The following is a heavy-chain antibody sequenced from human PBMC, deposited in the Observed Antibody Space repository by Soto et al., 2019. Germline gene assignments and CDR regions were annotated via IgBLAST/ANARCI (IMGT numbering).Heavy chain of an antibody. Sequence: XETLSLHGTVACGSISSSYYYWGWIRQPPGKVLEWIVSFYYSGSIYYNPSLKSRVTISVDASKNQFSLKLSSVTAADTAVYYCARHRYIAAGAMSWALRTSWFDSWGQGTLVTVSS. J-gene: IGHJ5*01. V-gene: IGHV4-39*01. CDR2: FYYSGSI. CDR3: ARHRYIAAGAMSWALRTSWFDS. CDR1: CGSISSSYYY. D-gene: IGHD6-13*01.